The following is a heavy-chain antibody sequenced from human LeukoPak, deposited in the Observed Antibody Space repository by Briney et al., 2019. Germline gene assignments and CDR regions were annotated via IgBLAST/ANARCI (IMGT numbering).Heavy chain of an antibody. CDR3: ASQRPGYSYGLYFDY. CDR2: IYTSGST. V-gene: IGHV4-61*02. Sequence: SETLSLTCTVSGGSISSGSYYWSWIRQPAGKGLEWIGRIYTSGSTNYNPSLKSRVTISVDTSKNQFSLKLSSVTAADTAVYYCASQRPGYSYGLYFDYWGQGTLVTVSS. J-gene: IGHJ4*02. D-gene: IGHD5-18*01. CDR1: GGSISSGSYY.